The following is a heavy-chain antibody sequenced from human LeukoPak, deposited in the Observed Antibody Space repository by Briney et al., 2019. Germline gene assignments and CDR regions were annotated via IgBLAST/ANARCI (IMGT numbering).Heavy chain of an antibody. D-gene: IGHD6-13*01. CDR3: ARDPRSYSSSWLFDY. CDR1: GFTFSSYA. Sequence: GGSLRLSCAASGFTFSSYAMHWVRQAPGKGLEWVSSISSSSSYIYYADSVKGRFTISRDNAKNSLYLQMNSLRAEDTAVYYCARDPRSYSSSWLFDYWGQGTLVTVSS. V-gene: IGHV3-21*01. CDR2: ISSSSSYI. J-gene: IGHJ4*02.